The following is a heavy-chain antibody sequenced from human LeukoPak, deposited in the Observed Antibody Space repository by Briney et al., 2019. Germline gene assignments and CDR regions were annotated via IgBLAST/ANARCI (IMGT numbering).Heavy chain of an antibody. Sequence: GGSLRLSCAASGFTFDDYAMHWVRQAPGRGLEWVSGISWNSGSMDYADSVKGRFTISRDNAKNSLYLQMNSLRAEDTALYYCAKRSTYYFDYWDQGTLVTVSS. J-gene: IGHJ4*02. V-gene: IGHV3-9*01. CDR2: ISWNSGSM. CDR3: AKRSTYYFDY. CDR1: GFTFDDYA. D-gene: IGHD6-6*01.